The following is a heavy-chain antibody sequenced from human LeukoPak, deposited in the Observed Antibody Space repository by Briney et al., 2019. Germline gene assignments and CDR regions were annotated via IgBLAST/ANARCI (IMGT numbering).Heavy chain of an antibody. CDR3: AKQSLYDSSGHFHY. V-gene: IGHV3-23*01. Sequence: GGSLRLSCAASGFXFSSYAITWVRQAPGKGREWLSAITGSGGYTYYADSVKGRFTISRDNSKNTLFLRMNSLRAEDTAVYFCAKQSLYDSSGHFHYWGQGTLVTVSS. CDR2: ITGSGGYT. J-gene: IGHJ4*02. CDR1: GFXFSSYA. D-gene: IGHD3-22*01.